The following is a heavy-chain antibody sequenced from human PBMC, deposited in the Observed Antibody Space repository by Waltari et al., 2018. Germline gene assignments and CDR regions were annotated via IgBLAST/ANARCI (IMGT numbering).Heavy chain of an antibody. CDR2: IKQDGSEK. V-gene: IGHV3-7*01. D-gene: IGHD3-10*01. J-gene: IGHJ4*02. Sequence: EVQLVESGGGLVQPGGSLRLSCAASGFTFSSYWMSWVRQAPGKGLEWVANIKQDGSEKYYVDSVKGRFTISRDNAKNSLYLQMNSLRAEDTAVYYCASPLHMVRGVSLDYWGQGTLVTVSS. CDR1: GFTFSSYW. CDR3: ASPLHMVRGVSLDY.